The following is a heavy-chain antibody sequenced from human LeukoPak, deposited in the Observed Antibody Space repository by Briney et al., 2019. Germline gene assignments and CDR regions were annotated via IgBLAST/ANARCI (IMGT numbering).Heavy chain of an antibody. CDR2: ISANNGNT. D-gene: IGHD5-12*01. V-gene: IGHV1-18*01. Sequence: GASVKVSCKASGYTFTRYGIIWVRQAPGQGLEWMGWISANNGNTNYAQKLQGRVTMTTDTSTSTAYMELRSLRSDDTAVYYCARGDSGYDFAPFDYWGQGILVTVSS. CDR3: ARGDSGYDFAPFDY. J-gene: IGHJ4*02. CDR1: GYTFTRYG.